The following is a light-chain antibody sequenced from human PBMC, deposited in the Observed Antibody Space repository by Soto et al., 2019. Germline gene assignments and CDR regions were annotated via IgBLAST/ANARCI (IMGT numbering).Light chain of an antibody. CDR3: QQYNSYPRT. V-gene: IGKV1-16*02. J-gene: IGKJ1*01. Sequence: DIQMTQSPSSMYASVGDRVTITCRASKGISNYLAWFQQKPGKATKSMIYAASNLQSGVPSKFSGSESGTDFTLTVSILQPEYFATYFFQQYNSYPRTFCQGTKVEIK. CDR1: KGISNY. CDR2: AAS.